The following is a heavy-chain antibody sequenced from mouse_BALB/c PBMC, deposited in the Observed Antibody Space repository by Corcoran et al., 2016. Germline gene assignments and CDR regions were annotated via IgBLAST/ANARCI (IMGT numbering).Heavy chain of an antibody. V-gene: IGHV14-3*02. CDR2: IDPANGNT. D-gene: IGHD2-4*01. CDR1: GFNIKDTY. J-gene: IGHJ2*01. Sequence: EVQLQQAGAELVKPGASVKLSCTASGFNIKDTYMHWVKQRPEQGLEWSGRIDPANGNTKYDPKFQGKATITADTSSNTAYLQLSSLTSEDTAVYYCARDYDYAYWGQGTTLTVSS. CDR3: ARDYDYAY.